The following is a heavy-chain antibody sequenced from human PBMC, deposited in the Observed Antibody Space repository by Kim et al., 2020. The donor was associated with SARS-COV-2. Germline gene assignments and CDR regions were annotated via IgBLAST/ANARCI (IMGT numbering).Heavy chain of an antibody. Sequence: SETLSLTCTVSGGSVSSGRYYWSWIRKPPGKGLEWIGYIFASGTTNYTPTLNKRVTISMDTSKNQFSLKLFFVTAADTAVYYCVRVPDGTYWEDYWGQGTLVTVSS. CDR1: GGSVSSGRYY. D-gene: IGHD1-26*01. CDR2: IFASGTT. CDR3: VRVPDGTYWEDY. J-gene: IGHJ4*02. V-gene: IGHV4-61*01.